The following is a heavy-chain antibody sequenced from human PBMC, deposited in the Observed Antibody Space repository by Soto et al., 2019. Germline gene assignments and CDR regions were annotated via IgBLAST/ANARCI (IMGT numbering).Heavy chain of an antibody. J-gene: IGHJ6*03. V-gene: IGHV4-59*02. CDR2: ISKSGST. CDR3: ARVSSSSYYKGAYYYYYVDV. CDR1: GGSVSNYF. D-gene: IGHD6-13*01. Sequence: QMSLQESGPGLVRPSETLSLTCTVSGGSVSNYFWTWIRQPPGKGLEWIAYISKSGSTSYNPSLTSPVTISVDTSNNQLSLKLSSVTAADTAIYYCARVSSSSYYKGAYYYYYVDVWGKGITVTVSS.